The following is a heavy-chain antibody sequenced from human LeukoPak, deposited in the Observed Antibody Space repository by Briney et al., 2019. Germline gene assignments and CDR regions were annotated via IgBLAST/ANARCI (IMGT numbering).Heavy chain of an antibody. V-gene: IGHV3-23*01. CDR1: GFTFSSYA. D-gene: IGHD1-26*01. Sequence: GGSLRLSCAASGFTFSSYAMSWVRQAPGKGQEWVSAISGSGGSTYYADSVKGRFTISRDNSKNTLYLQMNSLRAEDTAVYYCAKVGTSGSYRTFDYWGQGTLVTVSS. CDR3: AKVGTSGSYRTFDY. CDR2: ISGSGGST. J-gene: IGHJ4*02.